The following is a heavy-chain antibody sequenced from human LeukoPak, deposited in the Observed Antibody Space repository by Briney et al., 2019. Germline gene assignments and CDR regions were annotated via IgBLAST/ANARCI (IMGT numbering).Heavy chain of an antibody. CDR3: VRKIKTGSSSGDYDY. CDR2: ISTGSTYI. CDR1: GFIFSGHT. D-gene: IGHD1-1*01. J-gene: IGHJ4*02. Sequence: GGPLRLSCAASGFIFSGHTMNWVRQAPGRGLEWVSSISTGSTYIYYAGSVEGRFTISRDNPKNSLFLQMNSLRAEDTAIYYCVRKIKTGSSSGDYDYWGQGTLVTVSS. V-gene: IGHV3-21*06.